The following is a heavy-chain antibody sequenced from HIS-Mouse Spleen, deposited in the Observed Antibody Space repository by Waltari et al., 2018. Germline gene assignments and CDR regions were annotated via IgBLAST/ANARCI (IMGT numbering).Heavy chain of an antibody. CDR1: GGSFSGYY. D-gene: IGHD3-22*01. Sequence: QVQLQQWGAGLLKPSETLSLTCAVYGGSFSGYYWRWIRQPPGQGLAWIGEINHSGSTNYNPSLKSRVTISVDTSKNQFSLKLSSVTAADTAVYYCARADPQNIYDSSGYYPPGAFDIWGQGTMVTVSS. J-gene: IGHJ3*02. V-gene: IGHV4-34*01. CDR2: INHSGST. CDR3: ARADPQNIYDSSGYYPPGAFDI.